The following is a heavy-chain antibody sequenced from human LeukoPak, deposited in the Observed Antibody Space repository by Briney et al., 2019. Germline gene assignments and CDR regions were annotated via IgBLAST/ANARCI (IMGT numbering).Heavy chain of an antibody. D-gene: IGHD3-10*01. J-gene: IGHJ4*02. CDR3: TRGDKEWFGELLYPTFFDY. CDR1: GFTFGDYA. Sequence: GGSLRLSCTASGFTFGDYATSWFRQAPGKGLEWVGFIRSKAYGGTTEYAASVKGRFTISRDDSKSIAYLQMNSLKTEDTAVYYCTRGDKEWFGELLYPTFFDYWGQGTLVTVSS. CDR2: IRSKAYGGTT. V-gene: IGHV3-49*03.